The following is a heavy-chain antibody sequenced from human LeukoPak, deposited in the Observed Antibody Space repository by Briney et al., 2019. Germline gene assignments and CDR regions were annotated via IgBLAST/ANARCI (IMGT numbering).Heavy chain of an antibody. D-gene: IGHD5-24*01. CDR3: ARENGLYSNYDY. Sequence: SETLSLTCTVSGVSISSYYWSWIRQPAGKGLEWIGRIYTSGSTNYNPSLKSRVTMSVDTSKNQFSLKLTSVTAADTAVYYCARENGLYSNYDYWGQGTLVTVSS. CDR2: IYTSGST. V-gene: IGHV4-4*07. J-gene: IGHJ4*02. CDR1: GVSISSYY.